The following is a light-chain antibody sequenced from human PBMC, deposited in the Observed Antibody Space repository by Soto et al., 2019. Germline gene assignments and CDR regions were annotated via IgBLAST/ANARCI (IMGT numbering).Light chain of an antibody. J-gene: IGKJ4*01. Sequence: DIQMTQSPSSLSASVRDIVTITCRASQNIDRYLHWYQHKPGQAPTLLIFRASSLQRGVPTRFTGSGSGTHYTLVIDSLQPEDFATYFCQQTYSTPLTFGGGTRAEI. CDR2: RAS. CDR3: QQTYSTPLT. CDR1: QNIDRY. V-gene: IGKV1-39*01.